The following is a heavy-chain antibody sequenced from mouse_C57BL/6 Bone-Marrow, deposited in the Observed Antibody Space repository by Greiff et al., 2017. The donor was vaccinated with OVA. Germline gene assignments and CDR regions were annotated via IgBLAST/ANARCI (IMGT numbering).Heavy chain of an antibody. Sequence: VQLQQSGAELARPGASVKLSCKASGFTFTSYGISWVQQGTGQGLEWIGEIYPRSGNTYYYAKFKGKTTLTADKSSSTAYMELRSLTSEDSAVYFCARDYDGYYYAMDYWGQGTSVTVSS. V-gene: IGHV1-81*01. CDR1: GFTFTSYG. CDR2: IYPRSGNT. CDR3: ARDYDGYYYAMDY. D-gene: IGHD2-3*01. J-gene: IGHJ4*01.